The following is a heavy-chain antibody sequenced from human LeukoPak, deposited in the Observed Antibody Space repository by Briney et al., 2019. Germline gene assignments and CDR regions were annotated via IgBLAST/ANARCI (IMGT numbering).Heavy chain of an antibody. CDR3: ARGGLGYCSGGSCYSDLYNWFDP. J-gene: IGHJ5*02. CDR2: ISYDGSNK. CDR1: GFTFSSYA. Sequence: GGSLRLSCAASGFTFSSYAMHWVRQAPGKGLEWVAVISYDGSNKYYADSVKGRFTISRDNSKNTLYLQMNSLRAEDTAVYYCARGGLGYCSGGSCYSDLYNWFDPWGQGTLVTVSS. D-gene: IGHD2-15*01. V-gene: IGHV3-30-3*01.